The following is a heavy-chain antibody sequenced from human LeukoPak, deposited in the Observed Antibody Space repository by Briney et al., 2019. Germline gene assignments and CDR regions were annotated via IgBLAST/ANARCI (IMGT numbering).Heavy chain of an antibody. D-gene: IGHD6-19*01. CDR3: ARGTPQYSSGWTAHFDY. V-gene: IGHV3-7*01. Sequence: PGGSLRLSCAASGFTFTSYWMSWVRQAPGKGLEWVANINQDGSEKKYADSVKGRFTISRDNAKNSLYLQMNSLRAEDTAVYYCARGTPQYSSGWTAHFDYWGQGTLVTVSS. CDR1: GFTFTSYW. J-gene: IGHJ4*02. CDR2: INQDGSEK.